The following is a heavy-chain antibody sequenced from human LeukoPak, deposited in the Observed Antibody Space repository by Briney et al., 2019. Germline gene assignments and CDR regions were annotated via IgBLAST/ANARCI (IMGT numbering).Heavy chain of an antibody. Sequence: RPSETLSLTCTVSGGSVYTSDYYWGWVRQPPGKGPEWIGDIFYTGKTNYNLSLKSRVSISIDTSKNQFSLKLTSVTAADTAVYYCARVFDSWGQGTLVTVSS. V-gene: IGHV4-39*07. CDR3: ARVFDS. J-gene: IGHJ4*02. CDR2: IFYTGKT. CDR1: GGSVYTSDYY.